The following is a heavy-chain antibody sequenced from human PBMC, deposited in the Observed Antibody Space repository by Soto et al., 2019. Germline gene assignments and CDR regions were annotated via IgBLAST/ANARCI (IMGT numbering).Heavy chain of an antibody. CDR1: GFTFSSYA. Sequence: GGSLRLSCAASGFTFSSYAMSWVRQAPGKGLEWVSAISGSGGSTYYADSVKGRFTISRDNSKNTLYLQMNSLRAEDTAVYYCAKDYDSYYDFLCVYHPPPGPIDFWGQGILVTVFS. CDR3: AKDYDSYYDFLCVYHPPPGPIDF. CDR2: ISGSGGST. D-gene: IGHD3-3*01. J-gene: IGHJ4*02. V-gene: IGHV3-23*01.